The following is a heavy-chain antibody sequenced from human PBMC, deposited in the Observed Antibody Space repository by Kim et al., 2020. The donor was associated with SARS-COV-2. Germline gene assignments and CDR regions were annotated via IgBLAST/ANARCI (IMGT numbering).Heavy chain of an antibody. CDR3: ARAFYFDSLDV. V-gene: IGHV3-74*01. CDR1: GFTFSSYY. CDR2: IKNDGSVT. D-gene: IGHD3-9*01. Sequence: GGSLRLSCGASGFTFSSYYMDWVRQDPEKGLMWVSRIKNDGSVTRYADSVKGRFTISRDNAKNTLYLQMNSLRAEDTAVYFCARAFYFDSLDVWGQGTTV. J-gene: IGHJ6*02.